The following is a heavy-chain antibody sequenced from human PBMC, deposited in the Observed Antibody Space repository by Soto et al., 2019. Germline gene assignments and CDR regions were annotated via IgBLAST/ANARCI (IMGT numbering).Heavy chain of an antibody. J-gene: IGHJ4*02. V-gene: IGHV3-30-3*01. D-gene: IGHD3-3*01. Sequence: QVQLVESGGGVVQPGRSLGLSCAASGFSFSTYALHWVRQAPGKGLEWVAVIANDGSNKYYADSVKGRFTISRDNSKNTLYLQMNSLRAEDTAVFYCARETLGVGNRFLEYWGQGTLVTVSS. CDR3: ARETLGVGNRFLEY. CDR2: IANDGSNK. CDR1: GFSFSTYA.